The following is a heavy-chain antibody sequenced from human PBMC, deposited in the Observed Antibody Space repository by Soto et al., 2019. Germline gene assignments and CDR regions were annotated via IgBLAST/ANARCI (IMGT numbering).Heavy chain of an antibody. CDR1: GFSLTTSGVG. V-gene: IGHV2-5*02. Sequence: HITLKESGPTLVEPTQTLTLTCAFSGFSLTTSGVGVGWVRQPPGKALEWLAFIYWDDDKRYNPSLRTRLTIHKDPSTDQVVLIMTNVDPVETATYYCAYSKDYRGSWDSGWFDPWGQGTLVTVSS. J-gene: IGHJ5*02. CDR2: IYWDDDK. D-gene: IGHD6-13*01. CDR3: AYSKDYRGSWDSGWFDP.